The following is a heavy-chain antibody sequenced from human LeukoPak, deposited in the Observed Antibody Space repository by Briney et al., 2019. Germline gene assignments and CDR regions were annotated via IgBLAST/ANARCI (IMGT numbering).Heavy chain of an antibody. J-gene: IGHJ6*03. CDR2: ISGSGGST. Sequence: GGSLRLSCAASGFTFSSYSMNWVRQAPGKGLEWVSAISGSGGSTYYADSVKGRFTISRDNSKNTLYLQMNSLRAEDTAVYYCAKEGYSSGWTYYYYYYMDVWGKGTTVTVSS. CDR1: GFTFSSYS. V-gene: IGHV3-23*01. D-gene: IGHD6-19*01. CDR3: AKEGYSSGWTYYYYYYMDV.